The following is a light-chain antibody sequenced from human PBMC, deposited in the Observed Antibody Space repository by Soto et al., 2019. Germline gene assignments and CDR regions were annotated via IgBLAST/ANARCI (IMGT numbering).Light chain of an antibody. CDR2: GAS. V-gene: IGKV3-15*01. CDR3: QQCVSWPPLP. Sequence: EIVMTQSPATLSVSPGETATLSCRASQSVNLNLAWYQQKPGQAPRLLIYGASIRASGIPARFSGSGAGTEFTLSIHSLQSADSAVYYCQQCVSWPPLPFGGGTTVEIK. CDR1: QSVNLN. J-gene: IGKJ4*01.